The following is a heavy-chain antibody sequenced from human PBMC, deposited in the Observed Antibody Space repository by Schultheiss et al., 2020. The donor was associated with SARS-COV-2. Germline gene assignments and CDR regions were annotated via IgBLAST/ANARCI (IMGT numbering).Heavy chain of an antibody. V-gene: IGHV2-5*02. D-gene: IGHD1-26*01. CDR2: IYWDDDK. Sequence: SGPTLVKPTQTLTLTCNFSGFSLSTSGVGVGWIRQPPGKALEWLALIYWDDDKRYSPSLTSRLNISKDTSKNQVVLTMTNMDPVDTATYYCARILGGSYYYYGMDVWGQGTTVTVSS. CDR1: GFSLSTSGVG. J-gene: IGHJ6*02. CDR3: ARILGGSYYYYGMDV.